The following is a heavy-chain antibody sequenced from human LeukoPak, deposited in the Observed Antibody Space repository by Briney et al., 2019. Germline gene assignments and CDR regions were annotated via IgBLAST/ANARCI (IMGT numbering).Heavy chain of an antibody. CDR2: IKRDGSET. D-gene: IGHD3-3*01. CDR3: AKTRSGS. J-gene: IGHJ5*02. V-gene: IGHV3-7*02. CDR1: GFPFSTYW. Sequence: PGGSLRLSCAASGFPFSTYWVPWVRQAPGKGLEWVAIIKRDGSETNYVDSVRGRFSISRDNTENSLYLQMNSLRAEDTAVYYCAKTRSGSWGQGTLVTVSS.